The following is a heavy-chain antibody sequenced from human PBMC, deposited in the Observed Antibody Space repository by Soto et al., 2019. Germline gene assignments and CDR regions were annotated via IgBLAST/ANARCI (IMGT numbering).Heavy chain of an antibody. CDR1: GFTFSDYA. V-gene: IGHV3-30*03. CDR2: VSHDGRNT. J-gene: IGHJ4*02. D-gene: IGHD6-19*01. Sequence: VQLVESGGGVVQPGRSLRLSCAASGFTFSDYAMHWVRQAPGKGLEWVAVVSHDGRNTHYADSVKGRFTISRDSSNNTAFLQITSLRAEDTAADYYSTGGRQWLVTSDFNYWGQGALVTVSS. CDR3: STGGRQWLVTSDFNY.